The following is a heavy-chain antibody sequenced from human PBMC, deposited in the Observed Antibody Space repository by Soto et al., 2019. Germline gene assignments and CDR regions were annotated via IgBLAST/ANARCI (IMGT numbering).Heavy chain of an antibody. J-gene: IGHJ4*02. D-gene: IGHD6-19*01. V-gene: IGHV3-7*03. CDR3: ARDPIAVAVENYWDS. CDR1: GFTFSSSW. Sequence: WGSLRLSCAASGFTFSSSWMSWVRQAPGKGLERVANIKPDGSEKYYVDAVKGRFTISRDNANDSLYLQMNSLRAEDTAAYYCARDPIAVAVENYWDSWGQRTRVRASS. CDR2: IKPDGSEK.